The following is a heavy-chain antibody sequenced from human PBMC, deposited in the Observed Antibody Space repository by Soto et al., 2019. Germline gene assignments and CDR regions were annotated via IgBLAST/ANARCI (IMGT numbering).Heavy chain of an antibody. J-gene: IGHJ6*02. CDR2: IVVGSGNT. D-gene: IGHD2-21*02. CDR3: AADGGHIVVVTANYGMDV. Sequence: SVKVSCKASGFTFTSSAVQWVRRARGQRLEWIGWIVVGSGNTNYAQKFQERVTITRDMSTSTAYMELSSLRSEDTAVYYCAADGGHIVVVTANYGMDVWGQGTTVTVSS. V-gene: IGHV1-58*01. CDR1: GFTFTSSA.